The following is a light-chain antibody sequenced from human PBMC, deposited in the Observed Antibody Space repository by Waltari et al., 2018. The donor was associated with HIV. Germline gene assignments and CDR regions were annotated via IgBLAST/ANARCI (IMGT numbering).Light chain of an antibody. J-gene: IGLJ2*01. CDR2: CKN. V-gene: IGLV3-19*01. CDR3: SSRENSGNHVV. CDR1: TLRNYY. Sequence: SSELTQDPAVSVALGQTVRITCQGDTLRNYYAHWYQQKPGQAPLLVLYCKNKRASGSPDRFSGSTSGNTGSLTITGTQAEDAAYYYCSSRENSGNHVVFCGGNKLTVL.